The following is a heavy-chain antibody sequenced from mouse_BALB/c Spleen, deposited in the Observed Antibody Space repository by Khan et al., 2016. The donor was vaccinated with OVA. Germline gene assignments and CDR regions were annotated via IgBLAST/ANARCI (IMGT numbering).Heavy chain of an antibody. J-gene: IGHJ3*01. D-gene: IGHD1-1*01. CDR3: ARDYGSSFWFAY. V-gene: IGHV1S136*01. Sequence: VQLQQPGPELVKPGASVKMSCKASGYTFTNYIIHWVKQKPGQGLAWIGYINPYNDGSQYNEKFKGTATLTSDKSSRTAYMELSGLTSEDSAVYYCARDYGSSFWFAYWGQGTLVTVSA. CDR2: INPYNDGS. CDR1: GYTFTNYI.